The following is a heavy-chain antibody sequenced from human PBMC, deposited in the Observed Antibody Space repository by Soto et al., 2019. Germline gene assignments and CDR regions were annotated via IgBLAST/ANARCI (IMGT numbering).Heavy chain of an antibody. CDR3: ATRDSYYGMDF. J-gene: IGHJ6*02. CDR1: GGGLSGYH. Sequence: EPLSLTCGDYGGGLSGYHWSWIRQAPGKGLEWIGEINQSGSTNYGPSLKSRVTMSVEKSKKQFSLKLNSVTAEETALYYCATRDSYYGMDFWGQGTTVTVS. V-gene: IGHV4-34*01. CDR2: INQSGST.